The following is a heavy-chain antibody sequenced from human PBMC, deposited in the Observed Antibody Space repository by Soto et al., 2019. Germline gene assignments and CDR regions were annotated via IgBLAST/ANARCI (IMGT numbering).Heavy chain of an antibody. Sequence: SVKVSCKATGGTFSSHGISWVRQAPGQGLEWMGVIIPMLVTPQYAQKFQGRATITADELTSTVYMELTSLRAEDTAVYFCARETRPYYFDSSGYPAAFHIWGEGAVLTDS. V-gene: IGHV1-69*13. CDR2: IIPMLVTP. CDR1: GGTFSSHG. J-gene: IGHJ5*01. CDR3: ARETRPYYFDSSGYPAAFHIWGEGAVLTDS. D-gene: IGHD3-22*01.